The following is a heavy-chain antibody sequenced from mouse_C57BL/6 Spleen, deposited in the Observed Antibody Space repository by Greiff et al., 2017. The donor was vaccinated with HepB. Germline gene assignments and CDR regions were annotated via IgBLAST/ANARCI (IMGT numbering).Heavy chain of an antibody. D-gene: IGHD2-2*01. V-gene: IGHV5-9*01. CDR1: GFTFSSYT. CDR3: ARQGYYWYFDV. J-gene: IGHJ1*03. Sequence: EVKVEESGGGLVKPGGSLKLSCAASGFTFSSYTMSWVRQTPEKRLEWVATISGGGGNTYYPDSVKGRFTISRDNAKNTLYLQMSSLRSEDTALYYCARQGYYWYFDVWGTGTTVTVSS. CDR2: ISGGGGNT.